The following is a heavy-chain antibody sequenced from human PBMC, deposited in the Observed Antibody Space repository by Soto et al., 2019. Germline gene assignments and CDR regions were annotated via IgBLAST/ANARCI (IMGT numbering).Heavy chain of an antibody. Sequence: QVQLVESGGGVVQPGRSLRLSCAASGFTFSSYAMHWVRQAPGKGLEWVAVISYDGYDIYYADSLRGRFTISRDSSKNTLYLPMNSLRGEDSAVYYCAREAEALDYWGQGTLVTVSS. J-gene: IGHJ4*02. D-gene: IGHD3-3*02. CDR1: GFTFSSYA. CDR2: ISYDGYDI. V-gene: IGHV3-30*04. CDR3: AREAEALDY.